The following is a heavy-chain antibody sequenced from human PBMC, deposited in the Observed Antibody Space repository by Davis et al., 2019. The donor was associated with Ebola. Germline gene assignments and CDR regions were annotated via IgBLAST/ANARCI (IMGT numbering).Heavy chain of an antibody. V-gene: IGHV1-18*01. Sequence: ASVKVSCKASGYTFSNYDINWVRQAPGQGLQWLGWITIYNGVRKYSQRFQDRLTMTTDTSTTTAYMELRSLRSDDTAVYYCARGPMASIHPSFYSYGLDVWGQGTTVTVPS. CDR3: ARGPMASIHPSFYSYGLDV. CDR1: GYTFSNYD. D-gene: IGHD5-18*01. J-gene: IGHJ6*02. CDR2: ITIYNGVR.